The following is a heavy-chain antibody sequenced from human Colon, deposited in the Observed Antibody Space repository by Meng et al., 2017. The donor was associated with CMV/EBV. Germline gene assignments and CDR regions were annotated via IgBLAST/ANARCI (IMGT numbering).Heavy chain of an antibody. CDR2: IYPGDSDT. J-gene: IGHJ6*02. CDR3: GRLGYCTSSACKGYNYGMNV. D-gene: IGHD2-8*02. Sequence: GESLEISWQGSGSSFACYWIAWVRQMPGKGLEWVGVIYPGDSDTRYNPSFEGQVTFSVDKSISSAYLQFNGLRASDTAIYYCGRLGYCTSSACKGYNYGMNVWGQGTTVTVSS. CDR1: GSSFACYW. V-gene: IGHV5-51*01.